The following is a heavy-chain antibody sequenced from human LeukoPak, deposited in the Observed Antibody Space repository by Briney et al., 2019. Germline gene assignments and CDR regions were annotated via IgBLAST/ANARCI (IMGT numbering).Heavy chain of an antibody. CDR3: SRDYGDYVDY. Sequence: GASVKLSCKASGSTFTGNNMHWVRQAPGQGLEWMGWINPNSGGTNYAQKFQGRVTMTRDTSISTAYMELSRLRSDDTAVYYCSRDYGDYVDYWGQGTLVTVSS. D-gene: IGHD4-17*01. V-gene: IGHV1-2*02. CDR2: INPNSGGT. CDR1: GSTFTGNN. J-gene: IGHJ4*02.